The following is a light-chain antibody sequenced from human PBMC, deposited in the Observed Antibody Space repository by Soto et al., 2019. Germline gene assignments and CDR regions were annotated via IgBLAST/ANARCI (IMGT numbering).Light chain of an antibody. CDR1: QSVSGN. Sequence: EIVMTQSPVTLSVSPGERATLSCRASQSVSGNLAWYQQKPGQAPSLLIYATSTRDTGISARFSGSGSGTDFTLTISSLQSEDFALYSCQQYNKWPLTFGGGTKVEIK. CDR2: ATS. CDR3: QQYNKWPLT. J-gene: IGKJ4*01. V-gene: IGKV3-15*01.